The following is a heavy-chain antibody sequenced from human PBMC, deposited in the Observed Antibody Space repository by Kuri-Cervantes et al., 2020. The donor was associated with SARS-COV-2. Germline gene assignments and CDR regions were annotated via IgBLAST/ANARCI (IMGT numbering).Heavy chain of an antibody. CDR1: GFTFSNYW. CDR2: IKQDGSEK. V-gene: IGHV3-7*01. D-gene: IGHD2-2*01. Sequence: GESLKISCAASGFTFSNYWMSWVRQAPGKGLEWVANIKQDGSEKYYVDSVKGRFTISRDSSKNTLYLQMNSLRTEDTAVHYCARDPSYQLLDGYYFDYWGQGTLVTVSS. J-gene: IGHJ4*02. CDR3: ARDPSYQLLDGYYFDY.